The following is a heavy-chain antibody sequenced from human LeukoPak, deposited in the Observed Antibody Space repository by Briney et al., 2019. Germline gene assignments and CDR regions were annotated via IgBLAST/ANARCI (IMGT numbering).Heavy chain of an antibody. D-gene: IGHD2-15*01. V-gene: IGHV3-30*18. Sequence: GGSLRLSCAASGFRFSFYTMNWVRQAPGKGLEWVAVISYDGSNKYYADSVKGRFTISRDNSKNTLYLQMNSLRAEDTAVYYCAKDSCSGGTCHFDYWGQGTLVTVSS. CDR1: GFRFSFYT. J-gene: IGHJ4*02. CDR3: AKDSCSGGTCHFDY. CDR2: ISYDGSNK.